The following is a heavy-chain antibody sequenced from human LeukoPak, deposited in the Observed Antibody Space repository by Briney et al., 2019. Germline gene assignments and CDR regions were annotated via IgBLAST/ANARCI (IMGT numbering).Heavy chain of an antibody. CDR1: GFTFSSYW. CDR2: INSDGSST. J-gene: IGHJ4*02. D-gene: IGHD6-19*01. V-gene: IGHV3-74*01. CDR3: AREGGSAWSYDC. Sequence: GGSLRLSCAASGFTFSSYWMHWVRQAPGRGLVWVSRINSDGSSTSYADSVKGRFTISRDNAKNTLYLQMNSLRAEDTAVYSCAREGGSAWSYDCWGQGTLVTVSS.